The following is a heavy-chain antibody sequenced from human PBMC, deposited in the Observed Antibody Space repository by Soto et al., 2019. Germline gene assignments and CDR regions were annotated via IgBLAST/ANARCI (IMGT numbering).Heavy chain of an antibody. CDR1: GFTVSSYA. D-gene: IGHD3-22*01. CDR2: ISGSGGST. Sequence: PGGSLRLSCADSGFTVSSYAMSWVRQAPGKGLEWVSAISGSGGSTYYADSVKGRFTISRDNSKNTLYLQMNSLRAEDTAVYYCARDPQILYDSSGYYSDGMDVWGQGTTVTVSS. CDR3: ARDPQILYDSSGYYSDGMDV. V-gene: IGHV3-23*01. J-gene: IGHJ6*02.